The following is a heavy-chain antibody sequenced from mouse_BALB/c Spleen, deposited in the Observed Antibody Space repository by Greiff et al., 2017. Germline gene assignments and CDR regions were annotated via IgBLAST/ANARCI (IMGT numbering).Heavy chain of an antibody. V-gene: IGHV1-77*01. CDR2: IYPGSGST. J-gene: IGHJ4*01. CDR3: ARGHYYGSSYSYAMDY. Sequence: LVESGPELVKPGASVKMSCKASGYTFTDYVISWVKQRTGQGLEWIGEIYPGSGSTYYNEKFKGKATLTADKSSNTAYMQLSSLTSEDSAVYFCARGHYYGSSYSYAMDYWGQGTSVTVSS. CDR1: GYTFTDYV. D-gene: IGHD1-1*01.